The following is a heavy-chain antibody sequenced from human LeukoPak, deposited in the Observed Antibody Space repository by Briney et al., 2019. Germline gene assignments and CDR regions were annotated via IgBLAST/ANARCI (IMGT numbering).Heavy chain of an antibody. CDR1: AYTFTSYG. CDR2: ISAYNGNT. D-gene: IGHD2-2*01. V-gene: IGHV1-18*01. Sequence: GASVKVSCKASAYTFTSYGFSWVRQAPGQGLEWMGWISAYNGNTNYAQKLQGRVTMTTDTSTGTAYMELRSLSSDDTAVYYWARGANTDIVVVPAAPYYYYYMDVWGKGTTVTV. J-gene: IGHJ6*03. CDR3: ARGANTDIVVVPAAPYYYYYMDV.